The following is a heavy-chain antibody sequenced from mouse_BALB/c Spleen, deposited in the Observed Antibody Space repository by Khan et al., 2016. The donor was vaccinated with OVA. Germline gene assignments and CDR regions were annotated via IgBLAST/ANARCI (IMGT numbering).Heavy chain of an antibody. CDR3: ARGAYDRYDCYFDV. J-gene: IGHJ1*01. CDR1: GYTFTEYT. Sequence: EVQLQQSGPELVKPGASVKISCKTSGYTFTEYTMHWVQQSHGKSLEWIGGINPNIGGPKYTQTFKGTATLSVEKSSSTAYMEIRSLTSADSAVLYFARGAYDRYDCYFDVWGAGTTVTVSS. D-gene: IGHD2-14*01. V-gene: IGHV1-18*01. CDR2: INPNIGGP.